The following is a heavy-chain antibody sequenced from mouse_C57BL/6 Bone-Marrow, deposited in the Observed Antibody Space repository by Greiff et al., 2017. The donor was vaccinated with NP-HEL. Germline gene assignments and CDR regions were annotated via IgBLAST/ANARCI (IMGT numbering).Heavy chain of an antibody. CDR2: ISSGSSTI. J-gene: IGHJ4*01. D-gene: IGHD2-4*01. Sequence: EVQLVESGGGLVKPGGSLKLSCAASGFTFSDYGMHWVRQAPEKGLEWVAYISSGSSTIYYADTVKGRFTFARDNAKNTLFLQMTSLRSEDTAKYYYSRYDYDPYYAMDYWGQGTSVTVSS. V-gene: IGHV5-17*01. CDR3: SRYDYDPYYAMDY. CDR1: GFTFSDYG.